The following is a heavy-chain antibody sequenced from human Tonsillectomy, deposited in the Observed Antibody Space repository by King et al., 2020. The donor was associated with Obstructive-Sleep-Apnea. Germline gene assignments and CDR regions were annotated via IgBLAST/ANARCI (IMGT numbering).Heavy chain of an antibody. CDR3: ARGSSPDY. V-gene: IGHV4-34*01. CDR2: INHSGST. Sequence: VQLQQWGAGLLKPSETLSLTCAVYGGSFSDYYWGWIRQPPGKGLEWIGEINHSGSTNYNPSLKSRVIISVETSKNQFSLKLNSVTAADAAVYYCARGSSPDYWGQGTLVTVSS. J-gene: IGHJ4*02. D-gene: IGHD6-6*01. CDR1: GGSFSDYY.